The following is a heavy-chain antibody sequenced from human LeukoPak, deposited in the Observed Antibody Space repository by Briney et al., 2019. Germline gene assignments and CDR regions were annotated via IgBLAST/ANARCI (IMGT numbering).Heavy chain of an antibody. V-gene: IGHV3-48*04. J-gene: IGHJ6*03. CDR3: ARRAVAGPYYYMDV. D-gene: IGHD6-19*01. CDR1: GFTFSSYS. Sequence: EGSLRLSCAASGFTFSSYSMNWVRQAPGKGLEWVSYISSSSSTIYYADSVKGRFTISRDNAKNSLYLQMNSLRAEDTAVYYCARRAVAGPYYYMDVWGKGTTVTVSS. CDR2: ISSSSSTI.